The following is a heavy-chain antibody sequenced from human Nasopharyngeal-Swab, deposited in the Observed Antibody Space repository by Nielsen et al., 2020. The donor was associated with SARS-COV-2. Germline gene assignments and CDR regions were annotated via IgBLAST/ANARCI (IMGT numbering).Heavy chain of an antibody. Sequence: ASVKVSCKTSGYTFASFDINWVRQATGRGLEGVGWMNLDSGDTHYAQEFQGKVTLTRDTSRRKAYMELSSLRSEDTAVYYCPRGPRPKRHLDYWGQGTLVTVSS. CDR1: GYTFASFD. D-gene: IGHD1-1*01. CDR3: PRGPRPKRHLDY. V-gene: IGHV1-8*01. CDR2: MNLDSGDT. J-gene: IGHJ4*02.